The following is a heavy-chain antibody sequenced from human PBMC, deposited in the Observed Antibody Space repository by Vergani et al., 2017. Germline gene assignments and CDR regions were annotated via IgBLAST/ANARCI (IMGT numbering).Heavy chain of an antibody. CDR2: IIPIFGTA. V-gene: IGHV1-69*06. D-gene: IGHD2-21*02. CDR3: ARGGLRIVVVTAIGYNWFDP. CDR1: GGTFSSYA. J-gene: IGHJ5*02. Sequence: QVQLVQSGAEVKKPGSSVKVSCKASGGTFSSYAISWVRQAPGQGLEWMGGIIPIFGTANYAQKFQGRVTITADKSTSTAYMELSSLRSEDTAVYYCARGGLRIVVVTAIGYNWFDPWGQGTLVTVSS.